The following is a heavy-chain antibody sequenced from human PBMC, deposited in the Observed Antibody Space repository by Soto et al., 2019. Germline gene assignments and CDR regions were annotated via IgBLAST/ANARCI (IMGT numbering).Heavy chain of an antibody. CDR3: ARGWRFDP. CDR1: GGSFSCYQ. Sequence: SETLSLTCGVYGGSFSCYQWNWIRQSPGQGLEWIGEINHSGTTKYNPSLESRINLSVDTSKKQFSLKMFSVTAADTAIYYCARGWRFDPWGQGTQVTVSS. J-gene: IGHJ5*02. D-gene: IGHD1-1*01. CDR2: INHSGTT. V-gene: IGHV4-34*01.